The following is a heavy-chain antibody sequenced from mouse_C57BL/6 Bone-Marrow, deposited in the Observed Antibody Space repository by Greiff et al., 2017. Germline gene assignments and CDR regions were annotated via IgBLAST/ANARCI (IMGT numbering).Heavy chain of an antibody. J-gene: IGHJ1*03. CDR3: ARDRWYYGSSYGWYFDV. Sequence: EVHLVESEGGLVQPGRSMKLSCTASGFTFSDYYMAWVRQVPEKGLEWVANINYDGSSTYYLDSLKSRFIISRDNAKNILYLQMSRLKSEDTATYYCARDRWYYGSSYGWYFDVWGTGTTVTVSS. V-gene: IGHV5-16*01. CDR2: INYDGSST. CDR1: GFTFSDYY. D-gene: IGHD1-1*01.